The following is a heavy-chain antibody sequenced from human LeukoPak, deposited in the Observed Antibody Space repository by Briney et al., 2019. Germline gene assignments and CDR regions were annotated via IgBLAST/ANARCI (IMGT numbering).Heavy chain of an antibody. CDR2: IYYSAST. CDR1: GASISSHY. CDR3: ARGDSSSGYYHNFDY. D-gene: IGHD3-22*01. Sequence: PSETLSLTCTVSGASISSHYWRWIRQPPGKGLEWMGYIYYSASTNYNPSLKSRVTISVDTSKNQFSLKLSSVTAADTAVYYCARGDSSSGYYHNFDYWGQGTLVTVSS. V-gene: IGHV4-59*11. J-gene: IGHJ4*02.